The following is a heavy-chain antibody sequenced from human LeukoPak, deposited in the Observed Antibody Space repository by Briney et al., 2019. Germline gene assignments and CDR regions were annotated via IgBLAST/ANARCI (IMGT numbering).Heavy chain of an antibody. D-gene: IGHD3-10*01. CDR2: ISSDGSIT. J-gene: IGHJ4*02. V-gene: IGHV3-74*01. CDR3: ARHLNYYLDY. Sequence: GSLRLSCAASGFTFSTYWMHWVRQAPGRGLVWVSRISSDGSITGYADSVKGRFTISRVNAKNTLYLQMNSLRAEDTAVYYCARHLNYYLDYWGQGTLVTVSS. CDR1: GFTFSTYW.